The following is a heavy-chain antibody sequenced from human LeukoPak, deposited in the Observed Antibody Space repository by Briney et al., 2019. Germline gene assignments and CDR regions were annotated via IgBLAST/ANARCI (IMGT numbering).Heavy chain of an antibody. CDR3: TRVNGDHYYFDY. CDR1: GFTFSSYA. Sequence: GGSLRLSCAASGFTFSSYAMHWVRQAPGKGLEWVSAISGSGGSTYYADSVKGRFTISRDNAKNSLYLQMDSLRAEDTAVYYCTRVNGDHYYFDYWGQGTLVTVSS. D-gene: IGHD4-17*01. CDR2: ISGSGGST. J-gene: IGHJ4*02. V-gene: IGHV3-23*01.